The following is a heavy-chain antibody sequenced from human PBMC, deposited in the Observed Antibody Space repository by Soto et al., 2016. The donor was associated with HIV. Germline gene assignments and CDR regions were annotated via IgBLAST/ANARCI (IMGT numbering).Heavy chain of an antibody. CDR3: ARSSSYYDILSGYPDYYYGMDV. CDR1: GYTFTSYG. D-gene: IGHD3-9*01. V-gene: IGHV1-18*01. J-gene: IGHJ6*02. CDR2: ISCYNGNT. Sequence: QVQVVQSGAEVKKPGASVKVSCKASGYTFTSYGINWVRQAPGQGLEWMGWISCYNGNTNFPQKLQGRVTMTTDTSTSTAYMELTSLRYDDTGVYFCARSSSYYDILSGYPDYYYGMDVWGQGTTVTVS.